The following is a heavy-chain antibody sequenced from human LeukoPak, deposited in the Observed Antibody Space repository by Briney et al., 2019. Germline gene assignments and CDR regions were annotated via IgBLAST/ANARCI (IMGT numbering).Heavy chain of an antibody. Sequence: GGSLRLSCAASGFTFSNDWMHWVRQAPGKGLVWVSRINTDGSTTTYADSVKGRFTISRDNAKNTLYLQMNSLRVEDMAVYYCARSRGGSYHYWGQGTLVTVSS. CDR3: ARSRGGSYHY. D-gene: IGHD3-16*02. CDR2: INTDGSTT. V-gene: IGHV3-74*01. J-gene: IGHJ4*02. CDR1: GFTFSNDW.